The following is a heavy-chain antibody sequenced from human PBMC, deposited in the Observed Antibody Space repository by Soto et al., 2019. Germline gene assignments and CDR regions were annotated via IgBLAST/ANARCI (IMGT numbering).Heavy chain of an antibody. CDR1: VGTFSSYA. CDR2: IIPIFGTA. CDR3: ARDRPGLLLTYYGMDV. J-gene: IGHJ6*02. D-gene: IGHD2-15*01. Sequence: QVQLVQSGAEVKKPGSSVKVSCKASVGTFSSYAISWVRQAPGQGLEWMGGIIPIFGTANYAQKFQGRVMITAEESTSTAYMELSSLRSEDTAVYYCARDRPGLLLTYYGMDVWGQGTTVTVSS. V-gene: IGHV1-69*01.